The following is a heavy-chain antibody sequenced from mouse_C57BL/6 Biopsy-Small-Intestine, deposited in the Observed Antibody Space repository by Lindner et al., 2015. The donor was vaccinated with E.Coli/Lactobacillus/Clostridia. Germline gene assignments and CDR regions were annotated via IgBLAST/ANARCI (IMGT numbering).Heavy chain of an antibody. J-gene: IGHJ3*01. D-gene: IGHD1-1*01. Sequence: VQLQESGPELVKPGASVKISCKASGFAFSTSWMNWVKQRPGKGLEWIGRIYPGDGDTDYNGKFKGKATLTADKSSSTAYMQLKSLTSEDSAVYYCARSFDYGSSYKAWFAYWGQGTLVTVSA. CDR2: IYPGDGDT. CDR3: ARSFDYGSSYKAWFAY. CDR1: GFAFSTSW. V-gene: IGHV1-82*01.